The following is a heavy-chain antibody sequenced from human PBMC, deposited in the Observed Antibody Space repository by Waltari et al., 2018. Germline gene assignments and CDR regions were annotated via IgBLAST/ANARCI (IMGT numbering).Heavy chain of an antibody. CDR2: IYHSGST. D-gene: IGHD1-26*01. V-gene: IGHV4-38-2*02. CDR3: ARDQGVVGAPPNDY. Sequence: QVQLQESGPGLVKPSETLSLTCAVSGYSISSGYYWGWLRQPPGKGLEWIGSIYHSGSTYYNPSLKSRVTMTTDTSTSTAYMELRSLRSDDTAVYYCARDQGVVGAPPNDYWGQGTLVTVSS. CDR1: GYSISSGYY. J-gene: IGHJ4*02.